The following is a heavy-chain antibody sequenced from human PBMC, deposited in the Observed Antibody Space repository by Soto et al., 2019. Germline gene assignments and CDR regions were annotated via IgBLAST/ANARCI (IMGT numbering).Heavy chain of an antibody. D-gene: IGHD1-1*01. V-gene: IGHV4-59*01. CDR1: GASISSYY. CDR2: VYYSGST. Sequence: PSETLSLTCTVSGASISSYYWSWMRQPPGKGLEWIGYVYYSGSTNYNPSLKSRDNISVDTSKNQFSLKLSSVTAADTAMYYCARDTTPSLWGQGTLVTVSS. CDR3: ARDTTPSL. J-gene: IGHJ4*02.